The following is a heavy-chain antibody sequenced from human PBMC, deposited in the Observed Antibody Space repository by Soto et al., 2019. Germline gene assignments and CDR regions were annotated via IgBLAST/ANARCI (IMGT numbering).Heavy chain of an antibody. Sequence: EVQLVESGGVVVQPGGSLRLSCAASGFTLTNAWMSWVRQAPGKGLEWVGRIKSKADGGTTDYAASVKGRFTISGDDSKNTLYLQMNSLKTEDTAVYYCITDSREDSSGYHGFFRHWGQGTLVTVSS. CDR1: GFTLTNAW. CDR2: IKSKADGGTT. D-gene: IGHD3-22*01. J-gene: IGHJ1*01. CDR3: ITDSREDSSGYHGFFRH. V-gene: IGHV3-15*01.